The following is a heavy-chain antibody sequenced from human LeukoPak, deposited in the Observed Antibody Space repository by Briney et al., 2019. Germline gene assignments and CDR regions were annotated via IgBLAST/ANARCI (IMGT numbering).Heavy chain of an antibody. Sequence: SETLSLTCTVSGGSISSYYWSWIRQPAGKGLEWIGRIYTSGSTNYNPSLKSRVTMSVDTSKNQFSLKLSSVTAADTAVYYCARVGSSYGVYYYYMDVWGKGATVTISS. J-gene: IGHJ6*03. V-gene: IGHV4-4*07. CDR1: GGSISSYY. D-gene: IGHD5-18*01. CDR2: IYTSGST. CDR3: ARVGSSYGVYYYYMDV.